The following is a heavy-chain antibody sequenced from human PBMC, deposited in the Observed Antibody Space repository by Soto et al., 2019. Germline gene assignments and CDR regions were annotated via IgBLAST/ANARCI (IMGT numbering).Heavy chain of an antibody. CDR2: IIPISGTT. Sequence: SVKVSCKASGGTFSTHAIIWVRQAPGHGLEWMGGIIPISGTTYYTQKFQGRVTITADEPTSTAFIELSSLKSEDTAVFYCARGYCSGGNCYSGMDVWGQGTMVTVSS. CDR1: GGTFSTHA. CDR3: ARGYCSGGNCYSGMDV. V-gene: IGHV1-69*13. D-gene: IGHD2-15*01. J-gene: IGHJ6*02.